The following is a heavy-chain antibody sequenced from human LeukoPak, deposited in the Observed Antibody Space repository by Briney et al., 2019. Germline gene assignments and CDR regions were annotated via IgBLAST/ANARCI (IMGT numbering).Heavy chain of an antibody. CDR1: GFTFTTYA. V-gene: IGHV3-23*01. CDR2: ISENGGRT. CDR3: ANGYSSTWSSVDP. Sequence: GGSLRLSCAASGFTFTTYAMSWVRQGPGKRLEWVSAISENGGRTYYADSVKGRFTIPRDNLKNMVSLQMNSLRAEDTAVYYCANGYSSTWSSVDPWGQGILVTVPS. J-gene: IGHJ5*02. D-gene: IGHD6-13*01.